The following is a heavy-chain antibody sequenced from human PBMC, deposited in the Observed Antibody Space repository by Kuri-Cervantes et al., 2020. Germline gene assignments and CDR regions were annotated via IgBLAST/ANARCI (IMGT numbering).Heavy chain of an antibody. V-gene: IGHV3-30*18. CDR3: AKGKSSSGWDS. CDR1: GFTFSSYG. J-gene: IGHJ4*02. D-gene: IGHD6-19*01. Sequence: GESLKISCAASGFTFSSYGMHWVHQAPGKGLEWVAVISYDGSNKYYADSVKGRFTISRDNSKSTLYLQMNSLRAEDTAVYYCAKGKSSSGWDSWGRGTPVTVSS. CDR2: ISYDGSNK.